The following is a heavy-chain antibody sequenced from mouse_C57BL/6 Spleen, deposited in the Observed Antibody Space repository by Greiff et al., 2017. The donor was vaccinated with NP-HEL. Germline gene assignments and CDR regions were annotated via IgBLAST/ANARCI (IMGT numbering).Heavy chain of an antibody. V-gene: IGHV3-6*01. CDR1: GYSITSGYY. D-gene: IGHD2-3*01. CDR2: ISYDGSN. J-gene: IGHJ2*01. CDR3: ARERNGYYGY. Sequence: EVKLVESGPGLVKPSQSLSLTCSVTGYSITSGYYWNWIRQFPGNKLEWMGYISYDGSNNYNPSLKNRISITRDTSKNQFFLKLNSVTTEDTATYYCARERNGYYGYWGQGTTLTVSS.